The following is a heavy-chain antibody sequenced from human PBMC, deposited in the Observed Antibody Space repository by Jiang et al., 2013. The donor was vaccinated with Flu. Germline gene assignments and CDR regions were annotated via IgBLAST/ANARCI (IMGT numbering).Heavy chain of an antibody. CDR3: ARGVEDSSSGTDY. V-gene: IGHV1-2*02. CDR2: INPNSGGT. D-gene: IGHD6-6*01. Sequence: EWMGWINPNSGGTNYAQKFQGRVTMTRDTSISTAYMELSRLRSDDTAVYYCARGVEDSSSGTDYWGQGTLVTVSS. J-gene: IGHJ4*02.